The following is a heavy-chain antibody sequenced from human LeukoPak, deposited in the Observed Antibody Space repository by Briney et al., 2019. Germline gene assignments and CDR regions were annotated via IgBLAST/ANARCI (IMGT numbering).Heavy chain of an antibody. V-gene: IGHV4-59*01. CDR1: GGSISSYY. J-gene: IGHJ6*03. Sequence: SETLSLTCTVSGGSISSYYWSWIRQPPGKGLEWIGYIYYSGSTNYNPSLKSRVTISVDTSKNQFSLKLSSVTAADTAVYYCARVSRVYYYMDVWGKGTTVTISS. D-gene: IGHD3-16*02. CDR3: ARVSRVYYYMDV. CDR2: IYYSGST.